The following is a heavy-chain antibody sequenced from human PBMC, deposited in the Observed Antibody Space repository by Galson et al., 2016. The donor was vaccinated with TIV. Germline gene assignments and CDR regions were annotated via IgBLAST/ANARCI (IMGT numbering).Heavy chain of an antibody. V-gene: IGHV2-70*01. Sequence: PALVKPTQTLTLTSTFSGFPLRSSGVCVSWIRQAPGKALEWLALLDWENDKYYSTSLKTRLTISKDTSKNRVVLTMTNMGPVDTATYYCARKLEWDRNGWFDHWGQGVRVTVSS. D-gene: IGHD3-3*01. CDR3: ARKLEWDRNGWFDH. CDR2: LDWENDK. J-gene: IGHJ5*02. CDR1: GFPLRSSGVC.